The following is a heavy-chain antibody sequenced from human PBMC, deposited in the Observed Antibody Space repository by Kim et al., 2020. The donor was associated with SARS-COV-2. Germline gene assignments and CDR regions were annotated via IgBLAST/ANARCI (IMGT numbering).Heavy chain of an antibody. J-gene: IGHJ6*02. V-gene: IGHV3-11*01. CDR2: ISNTGSSV. Sequence: GGSLRLSCVASGFTLGDFYMTWIRQAPGKGLEGISYISNTGSSVKYADSVKGRFTTSRDNAKNSMYLQMSGLRAEDTAVYYCARDFRHNGMDVWGQGATV. CDR1: GFTLGDFY. CDR3: ARDFRHNGMDV.